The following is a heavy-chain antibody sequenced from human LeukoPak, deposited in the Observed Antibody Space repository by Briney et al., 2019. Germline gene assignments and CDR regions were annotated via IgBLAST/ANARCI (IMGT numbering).Heavy chain of an antibody. CDR2: IYYSGST. D-gene: IGHD3-10*01. J-gene: IGHJ4*02. CDR3: ARHVLTMVRGVPYYFDY. CDR1: GGSISSYY. Sequence: SETLSLTCTVSGGSISSYYGSWIRQPPGKGLEWIGYIYYSGSTNYNPSLKSRVTISVDTSKNQFSLKLSSVTAADTAVYYCARHVLTMVRGVPYYFDYWGQGTLVTVSS. V-gene: IGHV4-59*08.